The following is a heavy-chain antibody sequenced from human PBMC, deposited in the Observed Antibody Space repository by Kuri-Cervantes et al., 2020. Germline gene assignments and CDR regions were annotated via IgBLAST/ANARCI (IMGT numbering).Heavy chain of an antibody. D-gene: IGHD4-17*01. J-gene: IGHJ6*02. CDR1: GFTLSSHW. CDR3: ARDGRAGTVTTAFYGMDV. CDR2: IKQDGSEK. Sequence: GGSLRLSCAASGFTLSSHWMSWVRQAPGKGLEWVANIKQDGSEKYYVASVKGRFTISRDNAENSLYLQMNSLRAEDTAVYYCARDGRAGTVTTAFYGMDVWGQGTTVTVSS. V-gene: IGHV3-7*01.